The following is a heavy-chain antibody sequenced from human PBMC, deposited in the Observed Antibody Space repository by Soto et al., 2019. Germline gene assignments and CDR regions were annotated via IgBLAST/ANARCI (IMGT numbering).Heavy chain of an antibody. CDR2: IVSDGSAK. V-gene: IGHV3-33*01. CDR3: ARDDAFGNENGFDI. CDR1: GFPFSTYG. D-gene: IGHD1-1*01. Sequence: QVQLVESGGGVVQPWTSLRLSCAVSGFPFSTYGFHWVRQPPGKGLEWVAVIVSDGSAKYHADSVEGRFTISRDNSKDTLYLQMNSLRAEDTAVYYCARDDAFGNENGFDIWGQGTMVTVSS. J-gene: IGHJ3*02.